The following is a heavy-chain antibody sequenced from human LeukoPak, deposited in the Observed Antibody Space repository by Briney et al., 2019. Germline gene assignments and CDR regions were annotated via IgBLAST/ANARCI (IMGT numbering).Heavy chain of an antibody. CDR3: AHSTYSSGIAAAGPRYFDL. CDR2: LYWDDDK. Sequence: SGPTLVNPTQTLTLTCTFSGFSLSTSGVGVGWIRQPPGKALEWLALLYWDDDKRYSPSLKSRLTITKDTSKNQVVLKMTNMDPVDTATYYCAHSTYSSGIAAAGPRYFDLWGRGTLVTVS. J-gene: IGHJ2*01. CDR1: GFSLSTSGVG. V-gene: IGHV2-5*02. D-gene: IGHD6-13*01.